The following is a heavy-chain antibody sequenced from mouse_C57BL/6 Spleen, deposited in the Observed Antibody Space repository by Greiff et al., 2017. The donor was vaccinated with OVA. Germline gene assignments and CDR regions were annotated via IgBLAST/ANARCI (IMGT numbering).Heavy chain of an antibody. V-gene: IGHV1-64*01. Sequence: QVQLLQPGAELVKPGASVKLSCKASGYTFTSYWMHWVKQRPGQGLEWIGMIHPNSGSTNYNAKFKSKATLTVDNSSSTPYLQLSSLTSEDTALYYCARPPYPGAMNYGGQGTSVTASS. J-gene: IGHJ4*01. CDR3: ARPPYPGAMNY. CDR2: IHPNSGST. CDR1: GYTFTSYW. D-gene: IGHD5-1-1*01.